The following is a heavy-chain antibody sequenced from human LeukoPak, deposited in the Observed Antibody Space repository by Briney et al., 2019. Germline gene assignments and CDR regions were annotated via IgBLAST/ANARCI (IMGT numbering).Heavy chain of an antibody. V-gene: IGHV3-23*01. Sequence: GGSLRLSCAASGFTFNKYSMNWVRQAPGKGLEWVSVIGGSGVNTFYANSVRGRFTISRDNSKNILYLQMNILRAEDTALYFCAKDYSFGMDVWGRRTTVTVSS. CDR1: GFTFNKYS. CDR2: IGGSGVNT. CDR3: AKDYSFGMDV. D-gene: IGHD4-11*01. J-gene: IGHJ6*02.